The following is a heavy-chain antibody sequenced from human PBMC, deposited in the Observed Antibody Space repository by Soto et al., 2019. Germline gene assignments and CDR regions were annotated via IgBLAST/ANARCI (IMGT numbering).Heavy chain of an antibody. CDR3: GRDIWFGGQPGGAGMH. D-gene: IGHD3-10*01. J-gene: IGHJ4*02. CDR1: GYTFTSYA. Sequence: QVQLVQSGAEVKKPGASVKVSCKASGYTFTSYAMHWVRQAPGQRLEWMGWINAGNGNTKYSQKFQGRVTITRDPSASTAYRELSSRRSEDTAGYYWGRDIWFGGQPGGAGMHWGQGTLGTVSS. CDR2: INAGNGNT. V-gene: IGHV1-3*01.